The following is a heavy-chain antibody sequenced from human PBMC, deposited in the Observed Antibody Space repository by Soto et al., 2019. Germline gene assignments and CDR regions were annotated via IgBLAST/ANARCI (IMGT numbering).Heavy chain of an antibody. Sequence: ASVKVSCKASGYTFTSYAMHWVRQAPGQRLEWMGWINAGNGNTKYSQKFQGRVTITRDTSASTAYMELSSLRSEDTAVYYCARVAATIYYYGMDVWGQGTTVTVSS. CDR1: GYTFTSYA. J-gene: IGHJ6*02. CDR2: INAGNGNT. V-gene: IGHV1-3*01. D-gene: IGHD2-15*01. CDR3: ARVAATIYYYGMDV.